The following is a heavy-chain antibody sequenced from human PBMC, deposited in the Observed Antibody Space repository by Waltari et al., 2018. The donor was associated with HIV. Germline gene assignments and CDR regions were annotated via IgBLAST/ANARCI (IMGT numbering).Heavy chain of an antibody. J-gene: IGHJ4*02. CDR2: CDPEDCET. CDR1: GYTLTELS. CDR3: AARPRDDSSGPDY. D-gene: IGHD3-22*01. V-gene: IGHV1-24*01. Sequence: QVQLVQSGAEVKKPGASVKVSCKVSGYTLTELSMHWVRQAPGKWLEWMGGCDPEDCETIYAQKFQGRVTMTGDTATDTAYMGRSRLRSEDTAVYYCAARPRDDSSGPDYGGQGTLVTVSS.